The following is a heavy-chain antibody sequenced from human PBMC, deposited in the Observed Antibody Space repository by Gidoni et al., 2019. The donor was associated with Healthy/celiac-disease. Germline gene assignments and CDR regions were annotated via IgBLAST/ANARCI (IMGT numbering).Heavy chain of an antibody. Sequence: QLQLQESGPGLVKPSETLSLTCTVSGGSISSSSYYWGWIRQPPGKGLEWIGSMYYSGSTYYNPSLKSRVTISVDTSKNQFSLKLSSVTAADTAVYYCARMPRSEDYDFWSGAPDRYYYYYMDVWGKGTTVTVSS. CDR2: MYYSGST. D-gene: IGHD3-3*01. CDR3: ARMPRSEDYDFWSGAPDRYYYYYMDV. J-gene: IGHJ6*03. V-gene: IGHV4-39*01. CDR1: GGSISSSSYY.